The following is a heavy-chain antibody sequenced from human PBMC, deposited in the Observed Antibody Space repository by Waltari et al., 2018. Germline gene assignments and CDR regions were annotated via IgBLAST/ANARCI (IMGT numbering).Heavy chain of an antibody. V-gene: IGHV1-69*04. CDR2: IIPILGIA. J-gene: IGHJ4*02. CDR1: GGTFSSYA. CDR3: ARDGVGGRYFDY. Sequence: QVQLVQSGAEVKKPGSSVKVSCKASGGTFSSYAISWVRQAPGQGLEWMGGIIPILGIANYAQKFQGRVTITADESTSTAYMELSSLRSEDTAVYYCARDGVGGRYFDYWGQGTLVTVSS. D-gene: IGHD2-15*01.